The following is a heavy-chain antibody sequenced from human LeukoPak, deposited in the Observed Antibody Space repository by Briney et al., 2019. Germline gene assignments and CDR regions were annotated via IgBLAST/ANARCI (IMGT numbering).Heavy chain of an antibody. Sequence: GGSLRLSCAASGFTFSSYAMSWVRQAPGKGLEWVSAISGSGGSTYCADSVKGRFTISRDNSKNTLYLQMNSLRAEDTAVYYCAKGALRYFDWLLENWGQGTLVTVSS. V-gene: IGHV3-23*01. CDR1: GFTFSSYA. CDR3: AKGALRYFDWLLEN. D-gene: IGHD3-9*01. J-gene: IGHJ4*02. CDR2: ISGSGGST.